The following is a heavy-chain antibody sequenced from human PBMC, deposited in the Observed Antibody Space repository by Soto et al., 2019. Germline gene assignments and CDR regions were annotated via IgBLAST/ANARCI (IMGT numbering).Heavy chain of an antibody. D-gene: IGHD6-6*01. Sequence: EVQLVQSGAEVKKPGESLRISCQGSGYSFTSSWISWVRQMPGEGLEWMGRIDPSDSYINYSPSFQARVTISAEKSISNAYLQWSSLKASDTAMYYCARRGSSSSFFYDSWGQGTLVTVSS. V-gene: IGHV5-10-1*03. CDR3: ARRGSSSSFFYDS. J-gene: IGHJ4*02. CDR1: GYSFTSSW. CDR2: IDPSDSYI.